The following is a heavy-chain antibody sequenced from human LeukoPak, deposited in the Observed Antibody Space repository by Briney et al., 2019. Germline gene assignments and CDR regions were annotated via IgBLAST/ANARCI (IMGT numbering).Heavy chain of an antibody. CDR2: IRPDGDRT. CDR3: AREQSGTRGWYTVDY. V-gene: IGHV3-23*01. Sequence: GGFLRLSCAASGFTFSTYAITWVRQGPGKGLEWVSAIRPDGDRTYYANSVRGRLTISRDNSKDTVYLQINGLRVEDTAVYYCAREQSGTRGWYTVDYWGQGTLVTVSS. D-gene: IGHD6-19*01. CDR1: GFTFSTYA. J-gene: IGHJ4*02.